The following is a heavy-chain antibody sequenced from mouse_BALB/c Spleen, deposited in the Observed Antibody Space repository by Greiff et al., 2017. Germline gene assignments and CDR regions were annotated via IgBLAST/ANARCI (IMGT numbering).Heavy chain of an antibody. V-gene: IGHV3-8*02. D-gene: IGHD2-1*01. J-gene: IGHJ1*01. CDR1: GDSITSGY. CDR2: ISYSGST. CDR3: ARYGNIDGGWYFDV. Sequence: EVQLQQSGPSLVKPSQTLSLTCSVTGDSITSGYWNWIRKFPGNKLEYMGYISYSGSTYYNPSLKSRISITRDTSKNQYYLQLNSVTTEDTATYYCARYGNIDGGWYFDVWGAGTTVTVSS.